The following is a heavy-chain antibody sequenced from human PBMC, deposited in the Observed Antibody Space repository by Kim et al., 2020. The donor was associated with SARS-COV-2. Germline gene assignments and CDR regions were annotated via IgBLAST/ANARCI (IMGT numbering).Heavy chain of an antibody. V-gene: IGHV4-61*02. CDR3: ARDFLRYFGTFDL. CDR2: IYTSGST. Sequence: SETLSLTCTVSGGSISSGSYYWSWIRQPAGKGLEWIGRIYTSGSTNYNPSLKSRVTISVDTSKNQFSLKLSSVTAADTAVYYCARDFLRYFGTFDLWGRGTLVTVSS. CDR1: GGSISSGSYY. D-gene: IGHD3-9*01. J-gene: IGHJ2*01.